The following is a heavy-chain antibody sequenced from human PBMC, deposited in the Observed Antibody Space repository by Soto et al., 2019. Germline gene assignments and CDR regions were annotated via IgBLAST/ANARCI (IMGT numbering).Heavy chain of an antibody. CDR3: SRGHAYDYIWGSYRYSCDS. D-gene: IGHD3-16*02. Sequence: QVQLQQWGAGLLKPSETLSLTCAVYVGAFSGYYWSWIRQPPGKGLEWIGEIKHSGSTNYNPSLTSRATIPVDTAKSQFPLKLSSGTAADTAVYYCSRGHAYDYIWGSYRYSCDSCGQGPLVTVSS. J-gene: IGHJ4*02. CDR2: IKHSGST. CDR1: VGAFSGYY. V-gene: IGHV4-34*01.